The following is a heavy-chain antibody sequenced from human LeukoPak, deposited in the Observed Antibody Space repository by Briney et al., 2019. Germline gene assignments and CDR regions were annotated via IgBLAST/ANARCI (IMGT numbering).Heavy chain of an antibody. Sequence: PGGSLRLSCVAYGFTFSSFSMSWVRQAPGKGLEWVSGVSNSGVTTYYADSVKGRFTISRDNAKNTLFLQMNSLRAEDTAVYYCVKGTASHDFFSRGEWGQGTLVTVSS. CDR2: VSNSGVTT. V-gene: IGHV3-23*01. J-gene: IGHJ4*02. CDR3: VKGTASHDFFSRGE. CDR1: GFTFSSFS. D-gene: IGHD2-21*02.